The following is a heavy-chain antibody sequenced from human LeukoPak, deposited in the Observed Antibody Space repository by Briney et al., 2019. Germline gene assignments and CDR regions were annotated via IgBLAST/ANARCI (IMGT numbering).Heavy chain of an antibody. Sequence: KHGESLKISCKGSGYSFTSNWIGWARQMPGKGLEWMGIIYPGDSDTRYSPSFQGQVTISADKSISTAYLQWSSLKASDTAMYYCARSRHYSSSYYFDYWGQGTLVTVSA. CDR3: ARSRHYSSSYYFDY. CDR2: IYPGDSDT. D-gene: IGHD6-6*01. CDR1: GYSFTSNW. V-gene: IGHV5-51*01. J-gene: IGHJ4*02.